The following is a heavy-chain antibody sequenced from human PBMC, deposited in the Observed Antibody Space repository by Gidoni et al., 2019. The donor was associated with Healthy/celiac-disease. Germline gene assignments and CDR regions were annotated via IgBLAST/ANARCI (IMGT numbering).Heavy chain of an antibody. CDR1: GFTFGDYA. CDR2: IRSKAYGGTT. J-gene: IGHJ4*02. D-gene: IGHD3-22*01. Sequence: EVQLVESGGGLVQPGRSLRLSCTASGFTFGDYAMSWFRQAPGKGLEWVGFIRSKAYGGTTEYAASVKGRFTISRDDSKSIAHLQMNSLKTEDTAVYYCTREEVVITGGFDYWGQGTLVTVSS. V-gene: IGHV3-49*03. CDR3: TREEVVITGGFDY.